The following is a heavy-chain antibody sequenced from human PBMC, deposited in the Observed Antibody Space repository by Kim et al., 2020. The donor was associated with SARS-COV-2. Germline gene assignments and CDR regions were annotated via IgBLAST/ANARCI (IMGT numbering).Heavy chain of an antibody. J-gene: IGHJ4*02. V-gene: IGHV4-34*01. CDR2: INHSGST. D-gene: IGHD3-22*01. CDR1: GGSFSGYY. Sequence: SETLSLTCAVYGGSFSGYYWSWIRQPPGKGLEWIGEINHSGSTNYNPSLKSRVTISVDTSKNQFSLKLSSVTAADTAVYYCARAPVHYYDSSGNYYFDYWGQGTLVTVSS. CDR3: ARAPVHYYDSSGNYYFDY.